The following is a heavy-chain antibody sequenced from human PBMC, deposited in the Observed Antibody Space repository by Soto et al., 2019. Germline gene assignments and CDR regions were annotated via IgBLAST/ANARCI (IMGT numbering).Heavy chain of an antibody. Sequence: SETLSLTCAVYGGSFSGYYWSWIRQPPGKGLEWIGEINHSGSTNYNPSLKSRVTISVDTSKNQFSLKLSSVTAADTAVYYCASVVPASYSYYGMDVWGQGTTVTVSS. V-gene: IGHV4-34*01. CDR2: INHSGST. CDR3: ASVVPASYSYYGMDV. CDR1: GGSFSGYY. J-gene: IGHJ6*02. D-gene: IGHD2-2*01.